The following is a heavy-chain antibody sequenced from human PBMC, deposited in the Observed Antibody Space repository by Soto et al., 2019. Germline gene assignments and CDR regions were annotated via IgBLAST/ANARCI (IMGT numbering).Heavy chain of an antibody. CDR3: ERHISNLRYYYYAMDV. D-gene: IGHD3-3*01. CDR2: IYPGDSDT. Sequence: GESLKISCKGSGYTFTDYWIGWVRQLPGKGLEWMGIIYPGDSDTRYSPSFQGHVTITVDKSTSTAYLQWNTLKASETAMYYCERHISNLRYYYYAMDVWGQGTTATVSS. J-gene: IGHJ6*02. CDR1: GYTFTDYW. V-gene: IGHV5-51*01.